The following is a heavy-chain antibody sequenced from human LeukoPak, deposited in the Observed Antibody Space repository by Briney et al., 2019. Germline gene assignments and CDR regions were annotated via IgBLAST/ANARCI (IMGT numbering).Heavy chain of an antibody. CDR3: ARGEEDGYNALYFDY. V-gene: IGHV1-18*01. D-gene: IGHD5-24*01. J-gene: IGHJ4*02. CDR1: GYTFTSYG. CDR2: ISAYNGNT. Sequence: ASVKVTCKASGYTFTSYGISWVRQAPGQGLEWMGWISAYNGNTNYAQKLQGRVTMTTDTSTSTAYMELRSLRSDDTAVYYCARGEEDGYNALYFDYWGQGTLVTVSS.